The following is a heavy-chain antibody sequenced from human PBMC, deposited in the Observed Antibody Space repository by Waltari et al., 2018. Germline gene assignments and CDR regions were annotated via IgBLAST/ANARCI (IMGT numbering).Heavy chain of an antibody. Sequence: QVQLQQWGAGLLKPSETLSLTCAVYGGSFSGYYWSWIRQPPGKGLEWIGEINHSGSTNYNPSLKSRVTISVDTSKNQFSLKLSSVTAADTAVYYCARRDYGDYGTSYWGQGTLVTVSS. CDR2: INHSGST. CDR3: ARRDYGDYGTSY. CDR1: GGSFSGYY. V-gene: IGHV4-34*01. D-gene: IGHD4-17*01. J-gene: IGHJ4*02.